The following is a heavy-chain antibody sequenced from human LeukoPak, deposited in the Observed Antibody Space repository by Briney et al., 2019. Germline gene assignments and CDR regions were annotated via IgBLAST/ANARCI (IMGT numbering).Heavy chain of an antibody. CDR2: IYYGGSP. V-gene: IGHV4-31*03. CDR1: GGSIISGYYY. Sequence: SQTLSLTCTVSGGSIISGYYYWSWIRQHPGKGLEYIGYIYYGGSPYSNPPHKSRVAISLDTSRNQFSLKLSSVTAADTAVYYCARDISSSAPGDWYFDLWGRGTLVTVPS. CDR3: ARDISSSAPGDWYFDL. D-gene: IGHD6-6*01. J-gene: IGHJ2*01.